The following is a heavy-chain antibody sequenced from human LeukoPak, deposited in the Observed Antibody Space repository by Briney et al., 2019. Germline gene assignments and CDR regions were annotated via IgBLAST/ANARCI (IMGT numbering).Heavy chain of an antibody. CDR1: GYTFTSYG. V-gene: IGHV1-18*01. Sequence: ASVKVSCKASGYTFTSYGISWVRQAPGQGLEWMGWISAYNGNTNYAQKLQGRVTMTTDTSTSTACSELGSLRSDDTAVNYWARASGSYFSFDYWGQGTLVTVSS. CDR2: ISAYNGNT. J-gene: IGHJ4*02. CDR3: ARASGSYFSFDY. D-gene: IGHD1-26*01.